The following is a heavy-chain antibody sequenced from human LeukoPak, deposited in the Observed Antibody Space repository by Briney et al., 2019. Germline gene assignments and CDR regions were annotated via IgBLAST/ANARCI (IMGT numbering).Heavy chain of an antibody. V-gene: IGHV3-30*03. CDR1: GFTFSSYS. Sequence: SGGSLRLSCAASGFTFSSYSMNWVRQAPGKGLEWVAVISYDGSNKYYADSVKGRFTISRDNSKNTLYLQMNSLRAEDTAVYYCARGYCSSTSCLIDYWGQGTLVTVSS. J-gene: IGHJ4*02. D-gene: IGHD2-2*01. CDR3: ARGYCSSTSCLIDY. CDR2: ISYDGSNK.